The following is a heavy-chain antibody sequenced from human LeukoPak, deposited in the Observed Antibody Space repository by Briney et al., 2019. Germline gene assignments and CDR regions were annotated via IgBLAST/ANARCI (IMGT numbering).Heavy chain of an antibody. CDR3: VRPRGIAAAGIFGAFDY. CDR2: ISGSGGST. Sequence: GGSLRLSCAASGFTFSSYAMSWVRQAPGKGLEWVSAISGSGGSTYYADSVKGRFTISRDNSKNTLYVQMNSLRAEDTAEYYCVRPRGIAAAGIFGAFDYWGQGILVTVSS. J-gene: IGHJ4*02. D-gene: IGHD6-13*01. CDR1: GFTFSSYA. V-gene: IGHV3-23*01.